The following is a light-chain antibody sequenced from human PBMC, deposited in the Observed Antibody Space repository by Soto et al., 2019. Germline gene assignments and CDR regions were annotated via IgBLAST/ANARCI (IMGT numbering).Light chain of an antibody. Sequence: DIQMTQSPSSLSASVGDRVTITCRASQSISSSLNWYQQKPGKAPKLLIYAASSLQSRVPSRFSGSGSGTDFPLTISSLQPEDFATYYCQQSYSTPRTFGPGTKVDIK. J-gene: IGKJ3*01. CDR2: AAS. CDR3: QQSYSTPRT. CDR1: QSISSS. V-gene: IGKV1-39*01.